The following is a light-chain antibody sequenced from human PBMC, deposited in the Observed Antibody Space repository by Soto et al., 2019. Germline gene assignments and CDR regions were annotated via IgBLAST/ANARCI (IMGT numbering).Light chain of an antibody. CDR1: QSVSSY. Sequence: EIVLTQSPATLSLSPGERATLSCRASQSVSSYLAWYQQKPSQAPRLLIYDASNRATGIPARFSGSGSGTDFTLTISSLEPEDFAVYYCQQRSHWPPAFGQGTKVEIK. V-gene: IGKV3-11*01. CDR2: DAS. J-gene: IGKJ2*01. CDR3: QQRSHWPPA.